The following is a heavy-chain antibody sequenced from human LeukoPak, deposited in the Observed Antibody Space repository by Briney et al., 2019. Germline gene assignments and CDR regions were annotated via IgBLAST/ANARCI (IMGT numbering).Heavy chain of an antibody. J-gene: IGHJ4*02. V-gene: IGHV4-38-2*01. CDR2: IYHSGST. CDR3: ARANLHYYDSSGYYQPRPYFDY. CDR1: GYSISSGYY. Sequence: SETLSLTCAVSGYSISSGYYWGWLRPPPGKGLEWIGSIYHSGSTYYNPSLKSRVTISVDTSKNQFSLKLSSVTAATTAVYYCARANLHYYDSSGYYQPRPYFDYWGQGTLVTVSS. D-gene: IGHD3-22*01.